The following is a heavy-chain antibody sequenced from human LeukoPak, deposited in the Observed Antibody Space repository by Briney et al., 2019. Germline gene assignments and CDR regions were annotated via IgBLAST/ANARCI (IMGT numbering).Heavy chain of an antibody. V-gene: IGHV1-69*05. CDR3: ALQRTLWQQLLDY. CDR2: MIPMFGTA. CDR1: GGTFRSYG. Sequence: SVKVSCKASGGTFRSYGFSWVRQAPGQGLEWMGGMIPMFGTANYAQKFQGRVTMTRDMSTSTVYMELSSLRAEDTAVYYCALQRTLWQQLLDYWGQGTLVTVSS. J-gene: IGHJ4*02. D-gene: IGHD6-13*01.